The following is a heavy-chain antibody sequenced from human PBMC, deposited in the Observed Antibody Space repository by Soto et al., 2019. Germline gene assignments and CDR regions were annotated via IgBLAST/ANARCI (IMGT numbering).Heavy chain of an antibody. J-gene: IGHJ5*02. CDR1: GYTFTNND. CDR3: SRMESLGSFNWFDP. CDR2: MNPGSGDT. D-gene: IGHD3-10*01. Sequence: ASVKVSCKASGYTFTNNDVSWVRQATGQGLEWMGWMNPGSGDTGYAQKFQGRVTMTRDISIATDYMELNSLTCEDTAIYYSSRMESLGSFNWFDPWGQGTLVTVSS. V-gene: IGHV1-8*02.